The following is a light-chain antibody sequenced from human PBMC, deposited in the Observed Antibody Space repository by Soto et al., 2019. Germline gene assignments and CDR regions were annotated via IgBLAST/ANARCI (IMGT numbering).Light chain of an antibody. CDR2: RNN. J-gene: IGLJ1*01. Sequence: QSVLTQPPSASGTPGQRVTISCSGSSSNIGSNYVYWYQQLPGTAPKLLIYRNNQRPSGVPDRLSGSKSGTSASLAISGLRSEDEADYYCAAWDDSLSGLYVFGPGTKLTVL. V-gene: IGLV1-47*01. CDR3: AAWDDSLSGLYV. CDR1: SSNIGSNY.